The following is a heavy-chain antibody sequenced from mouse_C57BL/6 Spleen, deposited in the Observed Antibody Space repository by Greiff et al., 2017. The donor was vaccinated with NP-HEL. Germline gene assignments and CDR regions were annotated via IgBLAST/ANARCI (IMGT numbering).Heavy chain of an antibody. CDR2: INPSNGGT. J-gene: IGHJ1*03. D-gene: IGHD1-1*01. Sequence: QVQLKQPGTELVKPGASVKLSCKASGYTFTSYWMHWVKQRPGQGLEWIGNINPSNGGTNYNEKFKSKATLTVDKSSSTAYMQLSSLTSEDSAVYYCARDGAFYGSRYFDVWGTGTTVTVSS. V-gene: IGHV1-53*01. CDR1: GYTFTSYW. CDR3: ARDGAFYGSRYFDV.